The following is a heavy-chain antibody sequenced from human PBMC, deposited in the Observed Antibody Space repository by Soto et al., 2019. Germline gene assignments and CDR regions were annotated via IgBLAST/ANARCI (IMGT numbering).Heavy chain of an antibody. CDR2: ISAYNGNK. CDR3: TRDSSGWFYYGMDV. CDR1: GYTFTSYG. V-gene: IGHV1-18*01. D-gene: IGHD6-19*01. J-gene: IGHJ6*02. Sequence: GASVKVSCKASGYTFTSYGISWVRQAPGQGLEWKGWISAYNGNKNYAQKLQGRVTMTTDTSTSTAYMELRSLRSDDTAVYYCTRDSSGWFYYGMDVWGQGTTVTVSS.